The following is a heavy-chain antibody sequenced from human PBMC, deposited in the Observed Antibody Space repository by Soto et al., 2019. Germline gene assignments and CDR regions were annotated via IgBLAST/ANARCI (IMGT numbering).Heavy chain of an antibody. Sequence: VQLQESGPGVVKSSETLSLTCTVSAGSISGYYWSWIRQPPGKGLEWIGYVFYSGSTKYDPSLKSRVTIQLDTSKSQFSLKVRSVTATDTAVYYCARHFDTGGMDVWGQGTTVIVSS. J-gene: IGHJ6*02. CDR1: AGSISGYY. CDR3: ARHFDTGGMDV. CDR2: VFYSGST. V-gene: IGHV4-59*08. D-gene: IGHD3-10*01.